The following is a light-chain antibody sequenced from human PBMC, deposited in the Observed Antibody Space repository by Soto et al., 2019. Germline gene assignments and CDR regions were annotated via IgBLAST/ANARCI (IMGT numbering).Light chain of an antibody. CDR2: AVS. V-gene: IGKV1-39*01. CDR1: QSISSY. Sequence: DIEMTQSPSSLSASVGDRVTITCRASQSISSYLNWYQQKPGKAPRLLIYAVSNLQSGVPSRFSGSGSGTDFTITISSLQTEDFATYYCQQNYITPLAFGPGTKVDIK. J-gene: IGKJ3*01. CDR3: QQNYITPLA.